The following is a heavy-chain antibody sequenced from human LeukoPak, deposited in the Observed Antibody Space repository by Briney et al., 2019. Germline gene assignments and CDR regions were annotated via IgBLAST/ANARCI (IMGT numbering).Heavy chain of an antibody. CDR2: IVVGSGNT. J-gene: IGHJ5*02. Sequence: SVKVSCKASGFTFTNSAMQWVRQARGQRLEWIGWIVVGSGNTNYAQKFQERVTITRDMSTSTAYMELSSLRPEDTAVYYCAAAGESGSYSAWFDPWGQGTLVTVSS. CDR1: GFTFTNSA. D-gene: IGHD1-26*01. V-gene: IGHV1-58*02. CDR3: AAAGESGSYSAWFDP.